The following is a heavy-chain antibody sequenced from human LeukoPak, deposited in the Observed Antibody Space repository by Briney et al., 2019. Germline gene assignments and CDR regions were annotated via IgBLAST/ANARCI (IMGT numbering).Heavy chain of an antibody. CDR2: IYNGGST. CDR1: GGSISSSSYH. D-gene: IGHD3-10*01. V-gene: IGHV4-39*01. CDR3: ARRGGSGRSFDY. J-gene: IGHJ4*02. Sequence: SETLSLTCTVSGGSISSSSYHWGWIRQPPGKGLEWIGNIYNGGSTYYNSSLKSRITISVDTSKNQFSLKLTSVTAADTAVYYCARRGGSGRSFDYWGQGTLATVSS.